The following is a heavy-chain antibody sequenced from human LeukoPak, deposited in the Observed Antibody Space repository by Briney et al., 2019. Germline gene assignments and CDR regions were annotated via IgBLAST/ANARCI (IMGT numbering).Heavy chain of an antibody. CDR2: IYHSGST. CDR1: GYSISSGYY. V-gene: IGHV4-38-2*02. D-gene: IGHD1-26*01. Sequence: SETLSLTCTVSGYSISSGYYWGWIRQPPGKGLEWIGSIYHSGSTYYNPSLKSRVTISVDTSKNQFSLKLSSVTAADTAVYYCARHQWVPAFDIWGQGTMVTVSS. J-gene: IGHJ3*02. CDR3: ARHQWVPAFDI.